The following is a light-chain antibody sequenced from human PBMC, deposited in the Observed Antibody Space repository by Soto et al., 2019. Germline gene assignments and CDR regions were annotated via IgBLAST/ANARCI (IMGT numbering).Light chain of an antibody. Sequence: QSALTQPRSVSGSPGQSVTLSCTGTSSDVGGYNYVTCYQQYPGKAPKVMIYDVKTRPSGVPDRFSGSKSGNTASLTISGIQAEDEADYYCCSYAGDYTFVFGTGTKLTVL. J-gene: IGLJ1*01. V-gene: IGLV2-11*01. CDR3: CSYAGDYTFV. CDR1: SSDVGGYNY. CDR2: DVK.